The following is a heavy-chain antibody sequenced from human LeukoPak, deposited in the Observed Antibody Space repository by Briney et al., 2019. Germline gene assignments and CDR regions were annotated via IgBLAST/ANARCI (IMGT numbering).Heavy chain of an antibody. Sequence: SETLSLTCTVSGGSISSSTYYWGWLRQPPGKGLEWIGEIYHSGSTNYNPSLKSRVTISVDKSKNQFSLKLSSVTAADTAVYYCASLNNAAGDFYRWGQGTLVTVSS. D-gene: IGHD6-13*01. J-gene: IGHJ4*02. CDR3: ASLNNAAGDFYR. CDR2: IYHSGST. V-gene: IGHV4-39*07. CDR1: GGSISSSTYY.